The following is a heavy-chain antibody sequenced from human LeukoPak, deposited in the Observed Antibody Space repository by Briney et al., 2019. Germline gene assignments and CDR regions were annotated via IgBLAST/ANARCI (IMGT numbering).Heavy chain of an antibody. D-gene: IGHD2-2*01. V-gene: IGHV3-11*01. CDR3: ARELLPAVTEGWFDP. Sequence: PGGSLRLSCAASGFIFNDYYMSWIRQAPGKGLEWVSYISGSGSSIWYADSVKGRFTVSRDNAKNSLYLQMNSLRAEDTAVYYCARELLPAVTEGWFDPWGQGTLVTVSS. CDR2: ISGSGSSI. J-gene: IGHJ5*02. CDR1: GFIFNDYY.